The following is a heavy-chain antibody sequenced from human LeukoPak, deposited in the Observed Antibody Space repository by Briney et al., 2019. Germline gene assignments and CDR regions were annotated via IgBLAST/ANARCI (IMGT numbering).Heavy chain of an antibody. CDR1: GYTLTELS. CDR2: FDPEDGET. V-gene: IGHV1-24*01. J-gene: IGHJ4*02. Sequence: GASVKVSCKVSGYTLTELSMHWVRQAPGKGLEWMGGFDPEDGETIYAQKFQGRVTMTEDTSTDTAYMELSSLRSEDTAVYYCATDLTTFGGVIVIPYYWGQGTLVTVFS. CDR3: ATDLTTFGGVIVIPYY. D-gene: IGHD3-16*02.